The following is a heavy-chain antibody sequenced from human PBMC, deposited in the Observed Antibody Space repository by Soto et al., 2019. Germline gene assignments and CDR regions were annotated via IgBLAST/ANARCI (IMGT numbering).Heavy chain of an antibody. D-gene: IGHD3-10*01. Sequence: PGGSLRLSCAASGFTFSSYGMHWVRQAPGKGLEWVAVISYDGSNKYYADSVKGRFTISRDNSKNTLYLQMNSLRAEDTAVYYCAKEDDSLLWFGELSIAPFDYWGQGT. J-gene: IGHJ4*02. CDR2: ISYDGSNK. CDR3: AKEDDSLLWFGELSIAPFDY. CDR1: GFTFSSYG. V-gene: IGHV3-30*18.